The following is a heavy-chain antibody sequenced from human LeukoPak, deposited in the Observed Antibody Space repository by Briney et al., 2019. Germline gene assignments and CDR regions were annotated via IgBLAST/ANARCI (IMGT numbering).Heavy chain of an antibody. D-gene: IGHD4-17*01. Sequence: PGGSLRLSCAASGFTFSNAWMSWVRQAPGKGLEWVGRIKSKTDGGTTDYAAPVKGRFTISRDDSKNTLYLQMNSLKTEDTAVYYCTTDPPATVTPPFDYWGQGTLVTVSS. CDR1: GFTFSNAW. V-gene: IGHV3-15*01. J-gene: IGHJ4*02. CDR3: TTDPPATVTPPFDY. CDR2: IKSKTDGGTT.